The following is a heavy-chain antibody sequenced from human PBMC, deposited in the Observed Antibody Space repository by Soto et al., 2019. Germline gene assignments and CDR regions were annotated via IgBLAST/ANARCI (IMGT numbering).Heavy chain of an antibody. CDR1: GGTFSRYA. CDR2: IIPILGIA. V-gene: IGHV1-69*04. Sequence: ASGKVSCKASGGTFSRYAISWVRQAPGQGLEWMGRIIPILGIANYAQKFQGRVTITADKSTSTAYMELSSLRSEDTAVYYCARSDTAMVPLGSWGQGTLVTVSS. CDR3: ARSDTAMVPLGS. D-gene: IGHD5-18*01. J-gene: IGHJ5*02.